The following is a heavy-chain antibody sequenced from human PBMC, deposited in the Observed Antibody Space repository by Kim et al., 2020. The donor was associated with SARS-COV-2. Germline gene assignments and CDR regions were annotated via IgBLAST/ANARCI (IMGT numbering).Heavy chain of an antibody. CDR3: ARETPVIDY. Sequence: SETLSLTCTVSGGSISSGSYYWSWIRQPAGKGLEWIGRIYTSGSTNYNPSLKSRVTISVDTSKNQFSLKLSSVTAADTAVYYCARETPVIDYWGQGTLVTVSS. CDR1: GGSISSGSYY. V-gene: IGHV4-61*02. CDR2: IYTSGST. J-gene: IGHJ4*02.